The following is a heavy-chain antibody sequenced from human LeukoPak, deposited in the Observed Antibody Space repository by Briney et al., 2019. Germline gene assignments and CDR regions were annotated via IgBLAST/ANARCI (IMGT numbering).Heavy chain of an antibody. Sequence: SETLSLTCTVSGGSIRSYYWSWIRQPPGRGLEWIGYIYYSGNTNYNPSLKSRVTISVDTSKNQFSLKLSSVTAADTAVYYCARHGFRAGGSGIFDFWGQGTLDTVSS. CDR3: ARHGFRAGGSGIFDF. J-gene: IGHJ4*02. D-gene: IGHD3-10*01. CDR1: GGSIRSYY. CDR2: IYYSGNT. V-gene: IGHV4-59*08.